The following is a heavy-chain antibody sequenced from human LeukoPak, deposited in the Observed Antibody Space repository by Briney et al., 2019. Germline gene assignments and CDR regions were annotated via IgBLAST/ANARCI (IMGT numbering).Heavy chain of an antibody. D-gene: IGHD4-17*01. CDR3: ARVYGDPTA. V-gene: IGHV4-39*07. Sequence: SETLSLTCTVSGGSINNSSYYWGWVRQPPGKGMEYIGSIYYSGTTYYHPSLKSRVTISIDTSKNQFSRKLSSVTAADTAMYFCARVYGDPTAWGQGTLVTVSS. CDR1: GGSINNSSYY. CDR2: IYYSGTT. J-gene: IGHJ4*02.